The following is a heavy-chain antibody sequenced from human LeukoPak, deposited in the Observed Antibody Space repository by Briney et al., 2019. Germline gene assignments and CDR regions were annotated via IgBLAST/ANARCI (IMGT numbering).Heavy chain of an antibody. D-gene: IGHD2-15*01. CDR3: ARRTTLDY. Sequence: PSQTLSLTCAVSGGSISSGGYSWSWIRQPPGKGLEWIGEIYHSGSTNYNPSLKSRVTISVDTSKNQFSLKLSSVTAADTAVYYCARRTTLDYWGQGTLVTVSS. V-gene: IGHV4-30-2*01. J-gene: IGHJ4*02. CDR2: IYHSGST. CDR1: GGSISSGGYS.